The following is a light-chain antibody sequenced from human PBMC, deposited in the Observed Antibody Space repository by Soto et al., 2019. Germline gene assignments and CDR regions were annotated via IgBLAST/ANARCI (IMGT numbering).Light chain of an antibody. CDR1: QTISSS. CDR2: DAT. V-gene: IGKV1-5*01. CDR3: QQHNDYTAVT. J-gene: IGKJ2*01. Sequence: DIQMTQSPSTLSASVGDRVTITFRASQTISSSLAWYQHKPGKAPKLLIFDATTLQTGVPSRFSGSGFGTEFTLTITGLQPDDFATYYCQQHNDYTAVTFGQGTKVDIK.